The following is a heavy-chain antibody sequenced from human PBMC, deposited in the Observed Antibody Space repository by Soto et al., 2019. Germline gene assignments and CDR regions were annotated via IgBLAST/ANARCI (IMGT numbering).Heavy chain of an antibody. CDR3: GRDGALGDTAVVDS. D-gene: IGHD5-18*01. Sequence: QVQLVESGGGVVQPGKSLRLSCAASGFTFSTYGMHWVRQAPGKGLEWVAVIWYDGSNKYHGDSLKGRFTISRDNSKNNLYLQINNLRAADTAVYYCGRDGALGDTAVVDSWGQGTLVTVSS. J-gene: IGHJ4*02. CDR2: IWYDGSNK. V-gene: IGHV3-33*01. CDR1: GFTFSTYG.